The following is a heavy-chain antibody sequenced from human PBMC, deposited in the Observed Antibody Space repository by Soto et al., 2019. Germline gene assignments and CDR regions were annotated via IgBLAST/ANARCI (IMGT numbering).Heavy chain of an antibody. J-gene: IGHJ4*02. Sequence: GGSLRLSCAASVFTFNDYDMNWVRQAPGKGLEWVSSISGSGDATYYAGSLKGRFTISRDISKNTLFLHMNSLRAEDTAVYYCARDSGNFFEYWGQGTLVTVSS. CDR2: ISGSGDAT. CDR3: ARDSGNFFEY. D-gene: IGHD2-15*01. CDR1: VFTFNDYD. V-gene: IGHV3-23*01.